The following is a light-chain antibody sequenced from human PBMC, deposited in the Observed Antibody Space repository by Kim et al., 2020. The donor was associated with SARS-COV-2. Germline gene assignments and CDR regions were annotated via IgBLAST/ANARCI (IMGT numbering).Light chain of an antibody. CDR2: YDR. CDR1: NIETKS. J-gene: IGLJ2*01. Sequence: SYVLTQPPSVSVAPGKTARITCGGDNIETKSVHWYQQKPGQAPVVVIYYDRDRPSGIPERFSGSNSGNTATLTISRVEAGDEADYYCQVCDSSSDHVVFGGGTQLTVL. CDR3: QVCDSSSDHVV. V-gene: IGLV3-21*04.